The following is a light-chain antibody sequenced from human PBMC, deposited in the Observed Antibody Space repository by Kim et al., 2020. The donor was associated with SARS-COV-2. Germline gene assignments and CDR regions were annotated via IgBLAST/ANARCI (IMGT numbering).Light chain of an antibody. CDR3: NSRDSSGNHYV. CDR2: GKN. Sequence: GQTVRIPCQGDSLRSYYSSWYQQKPGQAPVLVIYGKNNRPSGIPDRFSGSSSGNTASLTITGAQAEDDADYYCNSRDSSGNHYVFGTGSKVTVL. V-gene: IGLV3-19*01. CDR1: SLRSYY. J-gene: IGLJ1*01.